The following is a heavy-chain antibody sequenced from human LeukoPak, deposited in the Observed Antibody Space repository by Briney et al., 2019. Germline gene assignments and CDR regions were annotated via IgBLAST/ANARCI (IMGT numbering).Heavy chain of an antibody. CDR3: ARNVNAFDI. V-gene: IGHV3-7*01. Sequence: GGSLRLSCTASGFTFNSYWMTWVRQAPGKGLEWVANTNQHGTQNYYVDSVKGRFTISGDNAENSLYLQMSSLRDEDTAVYYCARNVNAFDIWGRGTMVTVSS. CDR1: GFTFNSYW. J-gene: IGHJ3*02. CDR2: TNQHGTQN.